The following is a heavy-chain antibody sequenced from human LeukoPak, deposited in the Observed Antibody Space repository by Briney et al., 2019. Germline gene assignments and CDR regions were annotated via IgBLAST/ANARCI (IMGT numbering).Heavy chain of an antibody. Sequence: GGSLRLSCAASGFTFSSYAMHWVRQAPGKGLEWVAVISYDGSNKYYADSVKGRFTISRDNSKNTLYLQMNSLRAEDTAVYYCAREEVVRGFDYWGQGTLVTVSS. D-gene: IGHD4-23*01. CDR3: AREEVVRGFDY. J-gene: IGHJ4*02. CDR2: ISYDGSNK. V-gene: IGHV3-30*04. CDR1: GFTFSSYA.